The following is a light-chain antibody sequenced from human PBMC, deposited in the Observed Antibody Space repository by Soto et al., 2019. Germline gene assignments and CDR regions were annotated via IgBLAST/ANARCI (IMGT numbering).Light chain of an antibody. CDR3: QQFSSPPFCP. J-gene: IGKJ2*02. CDR1: QSVFKGSNNKDF. V-gene: IGKV4-1*01. CDR2: WAS. Sequence: DIVMTQSPDSLAVSLGERATINCKSSQSVFKGSNNKDFLAWYQQKPGQPPKLIIYWASTRASGVPDRFSGSGSGTDFTLTISSLQAEDVASYYCQQFSSPPFCPFGQGTKLEIK.